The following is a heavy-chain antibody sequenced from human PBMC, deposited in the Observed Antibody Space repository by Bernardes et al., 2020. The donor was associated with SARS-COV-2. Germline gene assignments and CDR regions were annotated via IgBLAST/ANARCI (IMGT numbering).Heavy chain of an antibody. CDR2: IYFSGST. Sequence: SETLSLTCSVSGGSISPYYWSWIRQPPEKGLEWIGFIYFSGSTNYNPSLKSRVTMSVDRSKNQFSLNLSSVTPADTAVYYCARDLSHLVRRGFDLWGRGTLVTVSS. CDR1: GGSISPYY. V-gene: IGHV4-59*01. J-gene: IGHJ2*01. D-gene: IGHD3-10*01. CDR3: ARDLSHLVRRGFDL.